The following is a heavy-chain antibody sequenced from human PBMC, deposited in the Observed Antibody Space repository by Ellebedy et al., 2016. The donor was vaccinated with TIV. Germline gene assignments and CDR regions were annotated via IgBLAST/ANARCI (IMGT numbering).Heavy chain of an antibody. Sequence: GSLRLXXAVYGGSFSGYYWSWIRQPPGKGLEWIGEINHSGSTNYNPSLKSRVTISVDTSKNQFSLKLSSVTAADTAVYYCARQGYSNYYHYYYYMDVWGKGTTVTVSS. CDR2: INHSGST. CDR3: ARQGYSNYYHYYYYMDV. CDR1: GGSFSGYY. J-gene: IGHJ6*03. V-gene: IGHV4-34*01. D-gene: IGHD4-11*01.